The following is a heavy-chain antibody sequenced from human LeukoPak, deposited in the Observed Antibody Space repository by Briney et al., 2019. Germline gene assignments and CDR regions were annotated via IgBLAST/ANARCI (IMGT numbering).Heavy chain of an antibody. J-gene: IGHJ4*02. V-gene: IGHV1-18*01. Sequence: ASVKVSCKASGYTFTSYGISWVRQAPGQRLEWMGWISAYNGNTNYAQKLQGRVTMTTDTSTSTAYMELSSLRSEDTAVYYCARPAVLYSSSSAFDYWGQGTPVTVSS. D-gene: IGHD6-6*01. CDR1: GYTFTSYG. CDR2: ISAYNGNT. CDR3: ARPAVLYSSSSAFDY.